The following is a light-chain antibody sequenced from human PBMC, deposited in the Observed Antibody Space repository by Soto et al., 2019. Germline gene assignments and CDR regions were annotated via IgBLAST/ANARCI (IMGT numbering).Light chain of an antibody. V-gene: IGKV1-9*01. CDR2: AVF. J-gene: IGKJ4*01. CDR3: QQLDSYPLT. CDR1: QDISNF. Sequence: DIQLTQSPSFLSASVGDRVTITCRASQDISNFLAWFQQKPGRASKLLIYAVFTLQSGVPSRFSGSGSGAEFTLTISSLQPEDFATYYCQQLDSYPLTFGGGTKVEIK.